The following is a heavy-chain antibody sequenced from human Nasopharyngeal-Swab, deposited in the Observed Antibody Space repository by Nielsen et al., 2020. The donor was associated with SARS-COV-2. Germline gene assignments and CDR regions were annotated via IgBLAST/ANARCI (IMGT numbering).Heavy chain of an antibody. Sequence: GGSLRLSCAASGFTFSNYAMSWVRQAPGKGPEWVSGISGSGGSTNYADSVQGRFTISRDNSMNTLYLQMNSLRAEDTAIYYCAKGQVAVTLSRFEHWGQGALVTVSS. D-gene: IGHD6-19*01. V-gene: IGHV3-23*01. CDR2: ISGSGGST. J-gene: IGHJ4*02. CDR3: AKGQVAVTLSRFEH. CDR1: GFTFSNYA.